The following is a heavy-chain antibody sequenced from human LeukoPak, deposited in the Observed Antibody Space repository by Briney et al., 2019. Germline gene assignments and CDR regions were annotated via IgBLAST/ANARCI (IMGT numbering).Heavy chain of an antibody. Sequence: PGGSLRLSCAASGFTFSNYAMTWVRQAPGKGPEWVSGISGSGDRTYYADSVKGRFAISRDNSKKTLDLQMNSLRDDDTAVYYCVREGPRGLAFDIWGQGTRVTVSS. CDR3: VREGPRGLAFDI. V-gene: IGHV3-23*01. CDR2: ISGSGDRT. J-gene: IGHJ3*02. CDR1: GFTFSNYA.